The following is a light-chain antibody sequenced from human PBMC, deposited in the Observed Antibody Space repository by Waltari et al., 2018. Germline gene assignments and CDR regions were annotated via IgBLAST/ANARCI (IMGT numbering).Light chain of an antibody. CDR2: GNN. J-gene: IGLJ1*01. V-gene: IGLV1-40*01. Sequence: QSVLTQPPSVSGAPGQRVTISCTGSSSNIGASYDVHWYQQFPGTAPKLLIYGNNNRPPGVPDRFSGAKSGASASLAITGLQAEDEADYYCQSCYSSLSGSFVFGTGTKVTVL. CDR1: SSNIGASYD. CDR3: QSCYSSLSGSFV.